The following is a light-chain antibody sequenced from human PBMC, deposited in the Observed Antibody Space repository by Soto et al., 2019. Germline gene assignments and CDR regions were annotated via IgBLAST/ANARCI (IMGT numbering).Light chain of an antibody. CDR2: GVS. CDR1: ESVGNH. J-gene: IGKJ1*01. Sequence: DTVMTQSPSTLSVSPGETATLSCRASESVGNHLAWYQQKGGQAPRLLIYGVSTRATGIPARFRGSGSETDFTLTISSVQSEDAAIYFCQQYDNWPPWTFGQGTKVEI. CDR3: QQYDNWPPWT. V-gene: IGKV3-15*01.